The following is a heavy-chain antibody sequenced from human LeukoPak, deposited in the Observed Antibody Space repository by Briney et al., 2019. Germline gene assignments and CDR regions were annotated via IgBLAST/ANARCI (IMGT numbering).Heavy chain of an antibody. Sequence: GGSLTLSCAASGLTFSNYSMHWLRQAPGQGLEGVADIWYDGSNKYYADSVKGRFTISRDNSKNTVYLQMNSLRAEDTAVYYCAREPGGSNSYWGQGTLVTVSS. CDR3: AREPGGSNSY. CDR1: GLTFSNYS. J-gene: IGHJ4*02. D-gene: IGHD1-26*01. CDR2: IWYDGSNK. V-gene: IGHV3-33*01.